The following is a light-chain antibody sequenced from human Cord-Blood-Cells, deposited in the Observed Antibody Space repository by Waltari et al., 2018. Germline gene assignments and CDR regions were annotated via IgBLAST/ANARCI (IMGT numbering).Light chain of an antibody. V-gene: IGLV6-57*03. CDR1: SRSIASNY. CDR2: DDN. Sequence: NFMLTQPHSVSESPGKTVTISCTRSSRSIASNYVQWYQQRPGSAPTTLIYDDNQTPSGLPDPFSCSIDSSSNSAALTISRLKTEDEADYYCQSYDSSNWVFGGGTKLTVL. J-gene: IGLJ3*02. CDR3: QSYDSSNWV.